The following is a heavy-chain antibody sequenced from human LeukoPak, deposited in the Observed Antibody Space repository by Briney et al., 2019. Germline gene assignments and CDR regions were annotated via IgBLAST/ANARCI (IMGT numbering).Heavy chain of an antibody. CDR3: ARQPGYYYDSSGYYGMDV. Sequence: SETLSLTCTVSGGSISSGGYYWSWMRPPQGQGLVWFGNICYSGINYYDPAIRRRITISVDTSKNQFSQKLSSVTAADTAVYYCARQPGYYYDSSGYYGMDVWGQGTTVTVSS. V-gene: IGHV4-30-4*08. D-gene: IGHD3-22*01. J-gene: IGHJ6*02. CDR1: GGSISSGGYY. CDR2: ICYSGIN.